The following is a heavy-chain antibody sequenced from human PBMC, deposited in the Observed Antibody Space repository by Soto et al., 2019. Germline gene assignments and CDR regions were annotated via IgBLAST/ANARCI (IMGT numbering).Heavy chain of an antibody. D-gene: IGHD6-13*01. J-gene: IGHJ6*03. CDR3: ASVSLAAAGYYMDV. CDR2: INHSGST. Sequence: SETLSLTCAVYGGSFSGYYWSWIRQPPGKGLEWIGEINHSGSTNYNPSLKSRVTISVDTSKNQFSLKLSSVTAADTAVYYCASVSLAAAGYYMDVWGKGTRVTVSS. CDR1: GGSFSGYY. V-gene: IGHV4-34*01.